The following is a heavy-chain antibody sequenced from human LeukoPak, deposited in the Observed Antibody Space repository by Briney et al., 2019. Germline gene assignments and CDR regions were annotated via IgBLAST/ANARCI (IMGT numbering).Heavy chain of an antibody. D-gene: IGHD6-13*01. Sequence: GASVTVSFKASGYTFTDYYMHWVRQAPGQGLEWMGWINPNSGGTNYAQQFQGRVTMTRDTSISTAYMELSNLRSDDTAVYYCARGIAAAGGRWFDPWGQGTLVTVSS. J-gene: IGHJ5*02. V-gene: IGHV1-2*02. CDR3: ARGIAAAGGRWFDP. CDR2: INPNSGGT. CDR1: GYTFTDYY.